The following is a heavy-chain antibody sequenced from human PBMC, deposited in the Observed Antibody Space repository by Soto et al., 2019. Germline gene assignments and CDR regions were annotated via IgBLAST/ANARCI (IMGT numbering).Heavy chain of an antibody. Sequence: QVQLVQSGAEVKKPGSSVKVSCKASGGTFSTYTFSWVRQAPGQGLEWMGRIIPILDITNYAQKFQGRVTITADKSPSPTYMELNSLRSEDTAIFFCAEDNRTSGTTASGAYWGQGTLVTVSS. CDR3: AEDNRTSGTTASGAY. CDR2: IIPILDIT. J-gene: IGHJ4*02. D-gene: IGHD1-1*01. V-gene: IGHV1-69*02. CDR1: GGTFSTYT.